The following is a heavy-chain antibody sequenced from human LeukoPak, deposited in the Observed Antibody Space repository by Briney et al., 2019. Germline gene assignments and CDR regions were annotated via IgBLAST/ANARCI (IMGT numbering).Heavy chain of an antibody. CDR2: ITYDGSNK. CDR3: ARESMMDI. D-gene: IGHD3-22*01. Sequence: PGRSLRLSCAASGFTFSSYGMHWVRQAPGKGLEWVAIITYDGSNKYYADSVKGRFTISRDNAKNSLYLQMNSLRAEDTAVYYCARESMMDIWGQGTMVTVSS. V-gene: IGHV3-30*03. CDR1: GFTFSSYG. J-gene: IGHJ3*02.